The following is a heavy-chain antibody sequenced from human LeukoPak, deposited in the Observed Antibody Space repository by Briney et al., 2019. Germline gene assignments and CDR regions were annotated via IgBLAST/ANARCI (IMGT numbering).Heavy chain of an antibody. CDR1: GFTFSSYA. CDR3: AKDQSGQIVVAAILGRYFDY. D-gene: IGHD2-15*01. J-gene: IGHJ4*02. Sequence: PGGSLGLSCAASGFTFSSYAMSWVRQAPGKGLEWVSAISGSGGSTYYADSVKGRFTISRDNSKNTLYLQMNSLRAEDTAVYYCAKDQSGQIVVAAILGRYFDYWGQGTLVTVSS. CDR2: ISGSGGST. V-gene: IGHV3-23*01.